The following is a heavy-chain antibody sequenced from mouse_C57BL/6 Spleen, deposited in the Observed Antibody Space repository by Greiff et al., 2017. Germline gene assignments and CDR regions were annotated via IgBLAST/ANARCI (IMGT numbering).Heavy chain of an antibody. J-gene: IGHJ2*01. CDR3: ARPGVGRTYYFDY. CDR2: ISSGSSTI. D-gene: IGHD4-1*01. Sequence: EVMLVESGGGLVKPGGSLKLSCAASGFTFSDYGMHWVRQAPEKGLEWVAYISSGSSTIYYADTVKGRFTISRDNAKNTLFLQMTSLRSEDTAKYYCARPGVGRTYYFDYWGQGTTLTVSS. CDR1: GFTFSDYG. V-gene: IGHV5-17*01.